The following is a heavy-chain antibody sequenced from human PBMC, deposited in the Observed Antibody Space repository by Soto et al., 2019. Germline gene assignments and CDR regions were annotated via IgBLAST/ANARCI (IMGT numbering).Heavy chain of an antibody. D-gene: IGHD2-2*02. V-gene: IGHV1-69*02. CDR2: IIPILGIA. CDR3: ARALGYCSSTSCYKGGVDAFDI. J-gene: IGHJ3*02. Sequence: QVQLVQSGAEVKKPGSSVKVSCKASGGTFSSYTISWVRQAPGQGLEWMGRIIPILGIANYAQKFQGRVTITADKSTSTAYMELSSLRSEDPAVYYCARALGYCSSTSCYKGGVDAFDIWGQGTMVTVSS. CDR1: GGTFSSYT.